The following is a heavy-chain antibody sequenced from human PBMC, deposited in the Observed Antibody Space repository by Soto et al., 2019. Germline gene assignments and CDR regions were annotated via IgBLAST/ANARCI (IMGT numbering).Heavy chain of an antibody. CDR1: GFTFSSYA. V-gene: IGHV3-30-3*01. D-gene: IGHD3-10*01. Sequence: QVQLVESGGGVVQPGRSLRLSCAASGFTFSSYAMHWVRQAPGKGLEWVAVISYDGSNKYYADSVKGRFTISRDNSKNTRYLQMNSLRAEDTAVYYCARDGYYGSGSLNWFDPWGQGTLVTVSS. J-gene: IGHJ5*02. CDR2: ISYDGSNK. CDR3: ARDGYYGSGSLNWFDP.